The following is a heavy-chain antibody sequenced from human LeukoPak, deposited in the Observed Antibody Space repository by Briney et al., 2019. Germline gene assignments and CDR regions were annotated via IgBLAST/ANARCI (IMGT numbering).Heavy chain of an antibody. D-gene: IGHD5-18*01. CDR3: ASPYVDTAMAADS. CDR2: IYHSGST. Sequence: SETLSLTWAVSGYSISSGYYWGGIRQHPGKGLECIGSIYHSGSTYYNPSLKSQVTISVDTSKNQFSLKLSSVTAADTAVYYCASPYVDTAMAADSWGQGTLVTVSS. CDR1: GYSISSGYY. V-gene: IGHV4-38-2*01. J-gene: IGHJ5*01.